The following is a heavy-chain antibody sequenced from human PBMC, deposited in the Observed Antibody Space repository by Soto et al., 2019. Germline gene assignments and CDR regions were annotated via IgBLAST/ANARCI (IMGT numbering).Heavy chain of an antibody. Sequence: APVKLSCKASGYTFTSYGISWVRQATGQGLEWMGWISAYNGNTNYAQKLQGRVTMTTDTSTSTAYMELRSLRSDDTAVYYCARDPAAPDYGMDVWGQGTTVTVSS. CDR1: GYTFTSYG. CDR2: ISAYNGNT. V-gene: IGHV1-18*04. J-gene: IGHJ6*02. CDR3: ARDPAAPDYGMDV. D-gene: IGHD6-25*01.